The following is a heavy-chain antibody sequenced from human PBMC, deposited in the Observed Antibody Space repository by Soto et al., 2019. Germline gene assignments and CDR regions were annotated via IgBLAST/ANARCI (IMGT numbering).Heavy chain of an antibody. J-gene: IGHJ4*02. V-gene: IGHV3-30-3*01. CDR1: GFIFSNYV. Sequence: GGSLRLSCAASGFIFSNYVMYWVRQAPGKGLEWVAFMSYDGTTKYYADSVKGRFTISRDNSKNTLYLQMNSLRPEDTGVYYCAREVLWSRYFDYWGQGTRVTVSS. CDR3: AREVLWSRYFDY. CDR2: MSYDGTTK. D-gene: IGHD3-10*01.